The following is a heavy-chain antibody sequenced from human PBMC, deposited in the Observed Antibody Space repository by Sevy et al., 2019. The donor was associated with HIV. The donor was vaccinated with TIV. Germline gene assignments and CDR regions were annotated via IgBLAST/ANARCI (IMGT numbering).Heavy chain of an antibody. V-gene: IGHV3-74*01. CDR1: GFTFSRYW. J-gene: IGHJ3*02. Sequence: GGSLRLSCAASGFTFSRYWMHWVRQAPGKGLVWVSRINNDGSGTIYADSVKGRFTISRDNAKNTLYLQMHSLRAEDTAVYYCARGGIEHAHDFDIWGQGTLVTVSS. CDR3: ARGGIEHAHDFDI. CDR2: INNDGSGT. D-gene: IGHD2-15*01.